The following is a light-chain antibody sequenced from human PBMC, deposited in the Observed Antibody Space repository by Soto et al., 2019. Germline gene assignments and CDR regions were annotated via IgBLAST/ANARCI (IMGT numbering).Light chain of an antibody. J-gene: IGKJ1*01. CDR1: QTISTW. CDR2: DAS. CDR3: QQYTNTNNPWM. V-gene: IGKV1-5*01. Sequence: DIQVTQSPPTLSASLVYRFTITCRAIQTISTWMAWYQQKPGKAPKLLVYDASTLQSGVASRFSGSGSGTEFTLIISGLQPDDSATYYCQQYTNTNNPWMFGQGTKVDI.